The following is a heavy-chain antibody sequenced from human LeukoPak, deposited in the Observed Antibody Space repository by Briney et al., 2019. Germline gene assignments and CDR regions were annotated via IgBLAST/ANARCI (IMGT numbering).Heavy chain of an antibody. V-gene: IGHV3-30*04. CDR1: GSIFSNYA. J-gene: IGHJ4*02. Sequence: GGSLRLSCAASGSIFSNYAMHWVRQAPGKGLEWVTVTSYDGNTKHYADSVKGRFTISRDNSKDTLWLQMNSLRPEDSAVYFCAKDSQSLNGYYTVGNFDFWGQGTLVTVSS. CDR2: TSYDGNTK. D-gene: IGHD3-9*01. CDR3: AKDSQSLNGYYTVGNFDF.